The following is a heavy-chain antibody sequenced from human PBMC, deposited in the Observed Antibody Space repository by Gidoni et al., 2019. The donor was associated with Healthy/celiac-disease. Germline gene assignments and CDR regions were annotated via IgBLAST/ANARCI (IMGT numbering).Heavy chain of an antibody. V-gene: IGHV4-4*07. CDR2: IYTSGST. CDR3: ARESVHPTVTTIDY. D-gene: IGHD4-17*01. J-gene: IGHJ4*02. Sequence: QVQLQESGPGLVKPSETLSLTCTVSGGSISSYYWSWIRQPAGKGLEWIGRIYTSGSTNYNPSLKSRVTMSVDTSKNQFSLKLSSVTAADTAVYYCARESVHPTVTTIDYWGQGTLVTVSS. CDR1: GGSISSYY.